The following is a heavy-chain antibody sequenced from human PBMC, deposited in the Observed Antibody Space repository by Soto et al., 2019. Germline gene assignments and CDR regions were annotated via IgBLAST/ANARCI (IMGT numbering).Heavy chain of an antibody. CDR3: ARGEFSSSAREGPAPYYYYGMDV. D-gene: IGHD6-6*01. CDR1: GYTFTSYY. V-gene: IGHV1-46*01. CDR2: INPSGGST. J-gene: IGHJ6*02. Sequence: EASVKVSCKASGYTFTSYYMHWVRQAPGQGLEWMGIINPSGGSTSYAQKFQGRVTMTRDTSTSTVYMELSSLRSEDTAVYYCARGEFSSSAREGPAPYYYYGMDVWGQGTTVTVSS.